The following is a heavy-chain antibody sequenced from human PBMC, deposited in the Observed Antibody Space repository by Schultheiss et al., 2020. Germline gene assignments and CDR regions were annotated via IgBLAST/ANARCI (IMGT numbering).Heavy chain of an antibody. Sequence: GALRLSCAASGFTFSSYDMHWVRQATGKGLEWVSAIGTAGDPYYPGSVKGRFTISRENAKNSLYLQMNSLRAEDTGLYHCTRDITGEDLIVEGGLCDLWGQGTLVTVSS. CDR2: IGTAGDP. CDR1: GFTFSSYD. V-gene: IGHV3-13*05. D-gene: IGHD2-15*01. CDR3: TRDITGEDLIVEGGLCDL. J-gene: IGHJ5*02.